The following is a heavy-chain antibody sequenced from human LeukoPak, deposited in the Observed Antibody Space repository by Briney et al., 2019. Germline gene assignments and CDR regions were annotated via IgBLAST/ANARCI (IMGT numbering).Heavy chain of an antibody. D-gene: IGHD2-15*01. CDR1: GGSISSYY. V-gene: IGHV4-59*13. CDR3: ARGRRYCSGGSCYNRYYYGMDV. CDR2: IYYSGST. J-gene: IGHJ6*02. Sequence: PSETLSLTCTVSGGSISSYYWSWIRQPPGKGLEWIGYIYYSGSTNYNPSLKSEVTISVDTSKNQFSLKLSSVTAADTAVYYCARGRRYCSGGSCYNRYYYGMDVWGQGTTVTVSS.